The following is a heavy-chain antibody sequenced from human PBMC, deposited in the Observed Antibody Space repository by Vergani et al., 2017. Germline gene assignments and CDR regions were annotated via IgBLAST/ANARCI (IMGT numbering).Heavy chain of an antibody. D-gene: IGHD6-19*01. J-gene: IGHJ4*02. Sequence: QVQLVESGGGVVQPGGSLRLSCGASGFTFSNYGMHWVRQAPGKGLEWVTFIRYDVSNTYYADSVKGRFTISRDNSKNTLFLQMNSLRPEDTAVYYCARDTVTGSRYFDYWGQGTLVTVSS. CDR3: ARDTVTGSRYFDY. CDR2: IRYDVSNT. V-gene: IGHV3-30*02. CDR1: GFTFSNYG.